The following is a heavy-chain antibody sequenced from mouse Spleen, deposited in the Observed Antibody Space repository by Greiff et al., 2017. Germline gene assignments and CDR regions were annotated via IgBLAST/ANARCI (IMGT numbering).Heavy chain of an antibody. V-gene: IGHV1-52*01. CDR3: ARSPYYYGSSYPYFDV. Sequence: VKLQQPGAELVRPGSSVKLSCKASGYTFTSYWMHWVKQRPIQGLEWIGNIDPSDSETHYNQKFKDKATLTVDKSSSTAYMQLSSLTSEDSAVYYCARSPYYYGSSYPYFDVWGTGTTVTVSS. CDR1: GYTFTSYW. J-gene: IGHJ1*03. D-gene: IGHD1-1*01. CDR2: IDPSDSET.